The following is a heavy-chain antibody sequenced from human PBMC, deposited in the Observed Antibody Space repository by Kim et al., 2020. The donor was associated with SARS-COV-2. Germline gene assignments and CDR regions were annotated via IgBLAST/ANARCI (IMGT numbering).Heavy chain of an antibody. D-gene: IGHD3-10*01. V-gene: IGHV3-21*01. Sequence: GGSLRLSCTAYGLTFRRYSMNWDRQSLGKGLVWVSSITGTSSYLQYADSLKGRITNSRDTGKHSLYLQFNSLRVEDTAVYYCARVAQGTNYYYMDVWVKG. CDR2: ITGTSSYL. J-gene: IGHJ6*03. CDR3: ARVAQGTNYYYMDV. CDR1: GLTFRRYS.